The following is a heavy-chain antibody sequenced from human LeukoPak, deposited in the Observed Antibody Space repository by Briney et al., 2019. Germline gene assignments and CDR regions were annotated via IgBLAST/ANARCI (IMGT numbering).Heavy chain of an antibody. J-gene: IGHJ6*04. CDR3: AELGITMIGGV. V-gene: IGHV3-21*01. CDR1: GFTFSSYS. D-gene: IGHD3-10*02. CDR2: ISSSSSYI. Sequence: PGGSLRLSCAASGFTFSSYSMNWVRQAPGKGLEWVSSISSSSSYIYYADSVKGRFTISRDNTKNSLYLQMNSLRAEDTAVYYCAELGITMIGGVWGKGTTVTISS.